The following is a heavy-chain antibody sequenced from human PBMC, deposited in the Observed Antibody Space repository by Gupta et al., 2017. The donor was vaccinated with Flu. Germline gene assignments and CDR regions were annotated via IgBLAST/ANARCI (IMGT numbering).Heavy chain of an antibody. Sequence: EGQLLESGGGLVQPGGSLRLFCAASGFTFRHYGMSWVRQAPGKGLEWVSGIIDSGGATYYADSVKGRFTISRDNSKDTLFLQMNTLRAEDTAVYYCAKDYQRITIVGVGPCDYWGQGTLVTVFS. CDR1: GFTFRHYG. D-gene: IGHD3-3*01. V-gene: IGHV3-23*01. J-gene: IGHJ4*02. CDR3: AKDYQRITIVGVGPCDY. CDR2: IIDSGGAT.